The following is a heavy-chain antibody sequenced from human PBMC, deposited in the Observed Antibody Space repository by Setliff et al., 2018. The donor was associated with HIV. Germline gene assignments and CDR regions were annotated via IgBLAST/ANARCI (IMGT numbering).Heavy chain of an antibody. CDR2: IYTSGST. CDR3: ARAGGYYDIFTGTRRDYYYGMDV. V-gene: IGHV4-4*07. D-gene: IGHD3-9*01. J-gene: IGHJ6*02. CDR1: GVSISSYY. Sequence: SETLSLTCNVSGVSISSYYWSWIRQPAGKGMEWIGHIYTSGSTNYNPSLKSRVTISVDTSKNQFSLKLSSVTAADTAVYYCARAGGYYDIFTGTRRDYYYGMDVWGQGTTVTVSS.